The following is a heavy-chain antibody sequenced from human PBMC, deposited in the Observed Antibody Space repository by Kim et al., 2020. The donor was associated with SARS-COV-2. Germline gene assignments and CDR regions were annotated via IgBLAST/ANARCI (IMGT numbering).Heavy chain of an antibody. D-gene: IGHD3-22*01. V-gene: IGHV3-21*01. CDR2: ISTGSKFA. Sequence: GVSLRLSCAASGFTFSSYGMNWVRQVPGKGLEWVASISTGSKFASYAESLKGRFTISRDNAKNSLYLQMNSLRAEDTAVYYCARGGLMYYFDSSGLWGQG. CDR1: GFTFSSYG. CDR3: ARGGLMYYFDSSGL. J-gene: IGHJ1*01.